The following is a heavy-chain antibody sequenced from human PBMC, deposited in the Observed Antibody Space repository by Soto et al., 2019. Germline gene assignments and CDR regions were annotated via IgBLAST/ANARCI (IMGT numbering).Heavy chain of an antibody. D-gene: IGHD3-10*01. J-gene: IGHJ6*02. Sequence: QVQLVESGGGVVQPGRSLRLSCAASGFTFSSYGMHWVRQAPGKGLEWVAVIWYDGSNKYYADSVKGRFTISRDNSKNTLYLQMNSLRAEDTAVYYCARDNYYGSGVFGYYYYGMDVWAKGPRSPSP. CDR2: IWYDGSNK. CDR3: ARDNYYGSGVFGYYYYGMDV. V-gene: IGHV3-33*01. CDR1: GFTFSSYG.